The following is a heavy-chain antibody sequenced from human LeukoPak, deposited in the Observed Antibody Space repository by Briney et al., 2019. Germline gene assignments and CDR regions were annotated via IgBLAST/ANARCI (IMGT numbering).Heavy chain of an antibody. CDR1: GYSISSGYY. V-gene: IGHV4-38-2*02. Sequence: SETLSLTCTVSGYSISSGYYWGWIRQPPGEGLEWIGSIYHSGSTYYNPSLKSRVTISVDTSKNQFSLKLSSVTAADTAVYYCARERAAATFDPWGQGTLVTVSS. D-gene: IGHD6-13*01. J-gene: IGHJ5*02. CDR2: IYHSGST. CDR3: ARERAAATFDP.